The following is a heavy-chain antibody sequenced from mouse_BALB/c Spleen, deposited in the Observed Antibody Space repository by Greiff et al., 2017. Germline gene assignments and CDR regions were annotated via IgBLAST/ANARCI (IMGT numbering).Heavy chain of an antibody. CDR1: GFSLTGYG. D-gene: IGHD1-1*01. V-gene: IGHV2-6-7*01. J-gene: IGHJ1*01. CDR2: IWGDGST. CDR3: AREDYGSSLYWYFDV. Sequence: VMLVESGPGLVAPSQSLSITCTVSGFSLTGYGVNWVRQPPGKGLEWLGMIWGDGSTDYNSALKSRLSISKDNSKSQVFLKMNSLQTDDTARYYCAREDYGSSLYWYFDVWGAGTTVTVSS.